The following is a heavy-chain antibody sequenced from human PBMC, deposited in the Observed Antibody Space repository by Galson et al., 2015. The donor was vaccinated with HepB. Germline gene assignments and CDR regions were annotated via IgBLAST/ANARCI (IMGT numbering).Heavy chain of an antibody. CDR1: GGTFSSYA. J-gene: IGHJ3*02. D-gene: IGHD2-2*01. Sequence: SVKVSCKASGGTFSSYAISWVRQAPGQGLEWMGGIIPIFGTANYAQKFQGRVTITADKSTSTAYMELSSLRSEDTAVYYCASSGRQVVPAAMDDAFDIWGQGTMVTVSS. CDR3: ASSGRQVVPAAMDDAFDI. V-gene: IGHV1-69*06. CDR2: IIPIFGTA.